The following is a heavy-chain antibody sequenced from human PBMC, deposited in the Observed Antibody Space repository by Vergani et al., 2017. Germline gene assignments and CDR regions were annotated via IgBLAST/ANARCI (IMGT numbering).Heavy chain of an antibody. V-gene: IGHV4-39*01. CDR2: IDYSGST. Sequence: QVQLQESGPGLVKPSETLSLTCTVSGDSVISTDYHWGWIRQPPGKGLEWIGSIDYSGSTSYNPSLESRISISFETPKNHLSLRLTSVTAADTAVYYCASKRGACRAAYCHSYDFWGPGTLVGVSS. D-gene: IGHD2-15*01. CDR1: GDSVISTDYH. J-gene: IGHJ4*02. CDR3: ASKRGACRAAYCHSYDF.